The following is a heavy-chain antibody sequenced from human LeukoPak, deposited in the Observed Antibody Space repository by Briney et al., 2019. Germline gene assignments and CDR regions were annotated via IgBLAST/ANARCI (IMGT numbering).Heavy chain of an antibody. CDR2: ISAYNGNT. D-gene: IGHD5-18*01. Sequence: GASVKVSCKASGYTFTSYGISWVRQAPGQGLEWMGWISAYNGNTNYAQKFQGRVTMTRNTSISTAYMELSSLRSEDTAVYYCATIRGYSYGFDYWGQGTLVTVSS. J-gene: IGHJ4*02. CDR1: GYTFTSYG. CDR3: ATIRGYSYGFDY. V-gene: IGHV1-18*01.